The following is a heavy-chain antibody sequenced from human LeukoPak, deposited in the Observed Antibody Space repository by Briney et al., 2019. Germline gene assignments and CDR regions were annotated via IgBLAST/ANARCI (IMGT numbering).Heavy chain of an antibody. CDR2: IGLDGAQK. CDR3: ARWRGLQSEFDC. D-gene: IGHD5-24*01. J-gene: IGHJ4*02. CDR1: GFTFSSYS. V-gene: IGHV3-7*01. Sequence: GGSLRLSCAASGFTFSSYSMGWVRQAPGEGLECVATIGLDGAQKDFVDSVKGRFTLSRGNAKNSLFLEMNRLRVEDTAVYYCARWRGLQSEFDCWGQGTLVTVSS.